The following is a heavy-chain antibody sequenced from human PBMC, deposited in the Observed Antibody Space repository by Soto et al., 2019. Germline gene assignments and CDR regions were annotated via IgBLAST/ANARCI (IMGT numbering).Heavy chain of an antibody. Sequence: QVQLVQSGAEVKKPGSSVKVSCKASGGTFSSYAISWVRQAPGQGLEWMGGIIPIFGTANYAQKFQGRVTITAEESTSTAYMELSSLRSEDTAVYYCAAGGIDYYGSGSYAYYFDYWCQGTLVTVSS. CDR2: IIPIFGTA. CDR3: AAGGIDYYGSGSYAYYFDY. D-gene: IGHD3-10*01. V-gene: IGHV1-69*01. J-gene: IGHJ4*02. CDR1: GGTFSSYA.